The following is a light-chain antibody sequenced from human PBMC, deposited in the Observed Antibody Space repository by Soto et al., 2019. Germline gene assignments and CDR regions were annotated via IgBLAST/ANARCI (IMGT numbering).Light chain of an antibody. V-gene: IGKV1-5*03. CDR2: KAS. CDR3: QQYNSYSIT. CDR1: QSIGTW. J-gene: IGKJ5*01. Sequence: DIPMTQSPSTLSASVRDRVTITCRASQSIGTWLAWYQQKPGKAPKLLIYKASYLQSGVPSRFSGSGSGTDFTLTISSLQPDDFATYFCQQYNSYSITFGLGTRLEMK.